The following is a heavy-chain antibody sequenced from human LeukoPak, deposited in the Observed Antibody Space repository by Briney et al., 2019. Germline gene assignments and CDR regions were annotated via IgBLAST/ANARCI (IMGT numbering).Heavy chain of an antibody. CDR1: GSTFSSYG. CDR2: IWYDGSIP. CDR3: AREGMSCSSTTCFFDY. J-gene: IGHJ4*02. V-gene: IGHV3-33*01. D-gene: IGHD2-2*01. Sequence: PGRSLRLSCAASGSTFSSYGMHWVRQAPGKGLEEVAVIWYDGSIPYYADSVKGRFTISRDNSKNTLYLQMSSLRAEDTAVYYCAREGMSCSSTTCFFDYWGQGTLVTVSS.